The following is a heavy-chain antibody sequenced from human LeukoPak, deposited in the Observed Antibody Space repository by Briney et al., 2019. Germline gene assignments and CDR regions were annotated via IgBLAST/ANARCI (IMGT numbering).Heavy chain of an antibody. D-gene: IGHD3-22*01. CDR1: GYTFTSYG. J-gene: IGHJ4*02. CDR3: ARDRRGYYDSSGYYWVY. V-gene: IGHV1-18*01. CDR2: ISAYNGNT. Sequence: ASVKVSCKASGYTFTSYGISWVRQAPGQGLEWMGWISAYNGNTNYAQKLQGRATMTTDTSTSTAYMELRSLRSDDTAVYYCARDRRGYYDSSGYYWVYWGQGTLVTVSS.